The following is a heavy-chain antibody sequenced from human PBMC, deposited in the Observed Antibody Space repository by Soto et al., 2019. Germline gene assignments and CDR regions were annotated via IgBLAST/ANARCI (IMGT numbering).Heavy chain of an antibody. Sequence: QITLKESGPTLVKPTQTLTLTCAFSGFSLRTSGVRVCWIRQPPGRALEWLALIYWDGYKHYSPSLKSRLTITGDTSKNPVAPKMTNRDPADTAKYYCAPKGGGDRILDYWGQGTLVTVSS. D-gene: IGHD3-16*01. CDR2: IYWDGYK. CDR1: GFSLRTSGVR. J-gene: IGHJ4*02. CDR3: APKGGGDRILDY. V-gene: IGHV2-5*02.